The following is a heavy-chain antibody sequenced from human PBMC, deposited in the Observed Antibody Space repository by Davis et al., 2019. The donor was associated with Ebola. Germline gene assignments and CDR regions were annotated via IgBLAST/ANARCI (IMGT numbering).Heavy chain of an antibody. CDR1: GFTFSSYW. CDR3: AKWGQQMVGYYLDY. J-gene: IGHJ4*02. CDR2: ISSSSSYI. Sequence: GESLKISCAASGFTFSSYWMSWVRQAPGKGLEWVSSISSSSSYIYYADSVKGRFTISRDNAKNSLYLQMNSLRAEDTAVYYCAKWGQQMVGYYLDYWGQGTPVTVSS. V-gene: IGHV3-21*01. D-gene: IGHD6-13*01.